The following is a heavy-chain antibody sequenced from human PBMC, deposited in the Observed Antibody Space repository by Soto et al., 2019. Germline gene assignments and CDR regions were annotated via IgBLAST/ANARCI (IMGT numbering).Heavy chain of an antibody. J-gene: IGHJ4*02. CDR3: ATMTTVTSDY. CDR1: GFTFSSYS. Sequence: EVQLVESGGGLVKPGGSLRLSYAASGFTFSSYSMNWVRQAPGKGLEWVSSISSSSSYIYYADSVKGRFTVSRDNAKNSLYLQMNSLRAEDTAVYYCATMTTVTSDYWGQGTLVTVSS. D-gene: IGHD4-4*01. CDR2: ISSSSSYI. V-gene: IGHV3-21*01.